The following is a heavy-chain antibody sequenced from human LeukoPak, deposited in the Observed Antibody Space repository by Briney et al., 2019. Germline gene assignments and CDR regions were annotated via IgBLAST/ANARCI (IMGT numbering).Heavy chain of an antibody. J-gene: IGHJ4*02. V-gene: IGHV1-2*02. Sequence: SVKVSCKPAGYTFTGYYMYWVRQAPGQGLEWMGWINPNSGGTNYAQKFQGRVTMTRDTSISTAYMELSRLRSDDTAVYYCARRYCSGGSCYSDYWGQGTLVTVSS. D-gene: IGHD2-15*01. CDR1: GYTFTGYY. CDR3: ARRYCSGGSCYSDY. CDR2: INPNSGGT.